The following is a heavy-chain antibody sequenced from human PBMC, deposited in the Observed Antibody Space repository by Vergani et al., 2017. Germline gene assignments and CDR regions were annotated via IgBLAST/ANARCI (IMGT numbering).Heavy chain of an antibody. CDR3: ARLPRGIAARPLRPPYYYMDV. V-gene: IGHV4-34*01. CDR2: INHSGST. D-gene: IGHD6-6*01. CDR1: GGSFSGYY. Sequence: QVQLQQWGAGLLKPSETLSLTCAVYGGSFSGYYWSWIRQPPGKGLEWIGEINHSGSTNYNPSLKSRVTISVDTSKNQFSLKLSSVTAADTAVYYCARLPRGIAARPLRPPYYYMDVGQRDHGHRLL. J-gene: IGHJ6*03.